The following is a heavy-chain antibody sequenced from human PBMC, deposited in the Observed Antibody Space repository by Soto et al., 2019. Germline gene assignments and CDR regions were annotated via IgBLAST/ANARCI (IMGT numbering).Heavy chain of an antibody. D-gene: IGHD3-10*01. V-gene: IGHV1-18*01. CDR3: ARFYASGSYPYDY. Sequence: QVQLVQSGAEVKKPGASVEVSCKASGYTFTTYGISWVRQAPGQGLEWMGWISAYNGNTNYAQNLQGRVTMTTDPSTRTAYVELRSLRSDDTAVYYCARFYASGSYPYDYWGQGTLVTVSS. CDR2: ISAYNGNT. CDR1: GYTFTTYG. J-gene: IGHJ4*02.